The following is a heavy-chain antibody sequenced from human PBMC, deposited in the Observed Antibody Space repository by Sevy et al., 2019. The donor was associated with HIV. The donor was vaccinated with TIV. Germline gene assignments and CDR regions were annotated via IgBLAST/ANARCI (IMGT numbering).Heavy chain of an antibody. V-gene: IGHV4-39*01. CDR2: IYYSGST. Sequence: SETLSLTCTVSGGSISSSSYYWGWIRQPPGKGLEWIGSIYYSGSTYYNPSLKSRVTISVDTSKNQFSLKLSSVTAADTAVYYCARTQATQLWFNKGAFDIWGQGTMVTVSS. CDR3: ARTQATQLWFNKGAFDI. D-gene: IGHD5-18*01. CDR1: GGSISSSSYY. J-gene: IGHJ3*02.